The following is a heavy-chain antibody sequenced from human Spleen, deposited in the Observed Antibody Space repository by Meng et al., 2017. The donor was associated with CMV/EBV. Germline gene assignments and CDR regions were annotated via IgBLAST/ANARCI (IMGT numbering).Heavy chain of an antibody. V-gene: IGHV3-7*01. Sequence: GESLKISCAASGFTFSSYWMSWVRQAPGKGLEWVANIKQDGSEKYYVDSVKGRFTISRDNAKNSLYLQMNSLRAEDTAVYYCARDGDIVVVPAAIRPWGMDVWGQGTTVTVSS. CDR1: GFTFSSYW. J-gene: IGHJ6*02. CDR3: ARDGDIVVVPAAIRPWGMDV. D-gene: IGHD2-2*02. CDR2: IKQDGSEK.